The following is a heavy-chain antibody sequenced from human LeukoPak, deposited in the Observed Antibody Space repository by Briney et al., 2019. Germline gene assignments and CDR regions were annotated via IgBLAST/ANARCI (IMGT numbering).Heavy chain of an antibody. J-gene: IGHJ5*02. CDR2: ISSNIITK. CDR3: ARDLDGYRSGNGA. CDR1: GFTFNNYS. Sequence: PGGSLRLSCAASGFTFNNYSMNWVRQAPGKGLEWLSFISSNIITKYYADSVKGRFTISRDNAKNSVYLQMNSLRDEDTAVYYCARDLDGYRSGNGAWGQGTLVTVSS. V-gene: IGHV3-48*02. D-gene: IGHD5-12*01.